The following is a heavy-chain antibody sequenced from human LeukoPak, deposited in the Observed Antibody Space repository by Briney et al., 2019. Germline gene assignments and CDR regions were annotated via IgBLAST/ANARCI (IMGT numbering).Heavy chain of an antibody. V-gene: IGHV4-59*01. CDR3: AREDPATALDY. J-gene: IGHJ4*02. CDR2: IYYSGST. CDR1: GGSISSYY. D-gene: IGHD1-26*01. Sequence: PSETLSLTCTVSGGSISSYYWSWIRQPPGKGLGWIRYIYYSGSTNYNPSLKSRVTISVDTSKNQFSLKLSSVTAADTAVYYCAREDPATALDYWGQGTLVTVSS.